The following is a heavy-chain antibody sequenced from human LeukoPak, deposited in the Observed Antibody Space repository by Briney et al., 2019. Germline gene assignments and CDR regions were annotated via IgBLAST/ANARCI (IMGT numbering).Heavy chain of an antibody. V-gene: IGHV4-34*01. CDR1: GGSFSGYY. J-gene: IGHJ4*02. CDR3: ARQRAYSYGPGHIDY. CDR2: INHSGST. D-gene: IGHD5-18*01. Sequence: SETLSLTCAVYGGSFSGYYWSWIRQPPGKGREWIGEINHSGSTNYNPSLKSRVTISVDTSKNQFSLKLSSVTAADTAVYYCARQRAYSYGPGHIDYWGQGTLVTVSS.